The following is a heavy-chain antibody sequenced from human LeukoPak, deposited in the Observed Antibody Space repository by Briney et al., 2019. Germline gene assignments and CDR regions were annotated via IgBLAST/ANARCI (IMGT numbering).Heavy chain of an antibody. Sequence: PGGPLRLSCAASGFTFSRYSMTWVRQAPGKGLEWLSYIDGSSSTIYYADSVKGRFTISRDNGKNSLYLQMNSLRAEDTAVYYCARDEYYDSSGYTSWGQGTLVTVSS. J-gene: IGHJ4*02. CDR1: GFTFSRYS. CDR2: IDGSSSTI. V-gene: IGHV3-48*01. D-gene: IGHD3-22*01. CDR3: ARDEYYDSSGYTS.